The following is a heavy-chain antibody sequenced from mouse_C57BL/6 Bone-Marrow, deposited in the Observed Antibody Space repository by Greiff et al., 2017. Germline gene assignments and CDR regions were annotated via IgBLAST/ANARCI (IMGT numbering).Heavy chain of an antibody. V-gene: IGHV14-4*01. CDR1: GFNIKDDY. Sequence: VQLQQSGAELVRPGASVKLSCTASGFNIKDDYTHWVKQRPEQGLEWIGWIDPENGDTEYASKFQGKATITADTSSNTAYLQLSSLTSEDTAVYYCTCNYYWYGDVWGTGTTVTVSS. D-gene: IGHD2-1*01. CDR2: IDPENGDT. CDR3: TCNYYWYGDV. J-gene: IGHJ1*03.